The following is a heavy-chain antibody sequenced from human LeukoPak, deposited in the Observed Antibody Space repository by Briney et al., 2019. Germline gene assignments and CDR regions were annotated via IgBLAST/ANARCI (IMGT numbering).Heavy chain of an antibody. V-gene: IGHV4-34*01. CDR3: SNSFWCGVQDS. CDR1: GGSFSGYY. D-gene: IGHD3-3*01. J-gene: IGHJ3*01. CDR2: INHSGST. Sequence: KPSETLSLTCAVYGGSFSGYYWSWIRRPPGKGLEWIGEINHSGSTNYNPSLKSRVTISVDTSKNQFSLKLSSVTAADTAVYYCSNSFWCGVQDSWGEGTLVSVSS.